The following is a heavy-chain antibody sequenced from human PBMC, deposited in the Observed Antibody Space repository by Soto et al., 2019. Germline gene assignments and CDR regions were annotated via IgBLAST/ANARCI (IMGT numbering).Heavy chain of an antibody. CDR3: ARVPDR. V-gene: IGHV4-39*07. CDR2: INHSGST. J-gene: IGHJ5*02. D-gene: IGHD2-2*01. Sequence: SETLSLTCTVSGGSISSSSYYWGWIRQPPGKGLEWIGEINHSGSTNYNPSLKSRVSISVDTSKNQFSLKLSSVTAADTAVYYCARVPDRWGQGTLVTVSS. CDR1: GGSISSSSYY.